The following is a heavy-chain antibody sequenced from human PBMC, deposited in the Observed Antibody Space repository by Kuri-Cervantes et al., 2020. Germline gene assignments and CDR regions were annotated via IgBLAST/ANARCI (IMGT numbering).Heavy chain of an antibody. CDR3: VRGTTVPFKQYYGMDV. CDR2: IRSKYYGETT. Sequence: QTLSLTCAASGFTFSDYYMTWFRQAPGKGLEWVGLIRSKYYGETTEYAASVKGRFFISRDDSANIANLQMNSLKSEDTAVYFCVRGTTVPFKQYYGMDVWGQGTTVTVSS. D-gene: IGHD4-11*01. J-gene: IGHJ6*02. V-gene: IGHV3-49*03. CDR1: GFTFSDYY.